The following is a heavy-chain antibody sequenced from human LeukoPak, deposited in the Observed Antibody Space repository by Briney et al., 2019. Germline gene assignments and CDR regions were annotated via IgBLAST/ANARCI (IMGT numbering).Heavy chain of an antibody. J-gene: IGHJ3*02. V-gene: IGHV3-21*01. CDR1: GFSFSNYN. Sequence: GGSLRLSCAASGFSFSNYNMNWVRQTPGKGLEWVSSITRDSIYTFYADSVKGRFTISRDNAKNSLSLQMNSLRAEDTAVYYCARGRAIDIWGRGTMVTVSS. CDR3: ARGRAIDI. CDR2: ITRDSIYT.